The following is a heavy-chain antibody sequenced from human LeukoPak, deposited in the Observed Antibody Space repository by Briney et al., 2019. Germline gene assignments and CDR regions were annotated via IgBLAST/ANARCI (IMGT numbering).Heavy chain of an antibody. Sequence: GGSQRLSCVGSGFTFSIYGIHWVRQAPGKGLQWLAGLSFDGNTKYYAGSLKGRFTITRDTSKSTLYLEMNSLTGDDTAVYYCAREGPLSGSGDFDYWGQGTLVTVSS. J-gene: IGHJ4*02. CDR2: LSFDGNTK. CDR3: AREGPLSGSGDFDY. V-gene: IGHV3-30-3*01. D-gene: IGHD6-13*01. CDR1: GFTFSIYG.